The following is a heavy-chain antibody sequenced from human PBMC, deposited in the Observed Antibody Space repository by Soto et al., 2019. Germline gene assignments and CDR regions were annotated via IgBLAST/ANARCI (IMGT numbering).Heavy chain of an antibody. D-gene: IGHD2-15*01. CDR2: IVGSGGDT. Sequence: EVQLLESGGGLVQPGMSLRLSCAASGFTFSSYAMGWVRQAPGTGLEWVSVIVGSGGDTSFADSVKGRFTISRDNSKNTLYLHMNSLRAEDTARYYCVKETVAAAYVETSPFDFWGQGTLVTVSS. CDR3: VKETVAAAYVETSPFDF. CDR1: GFTFSSYA. V-gene: IGHV3-23*01. J-gene: IGHJ4*02.